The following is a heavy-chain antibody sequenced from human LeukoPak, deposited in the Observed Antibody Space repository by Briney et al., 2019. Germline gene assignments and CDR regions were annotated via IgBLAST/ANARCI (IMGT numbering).Heavy chain of an antibody. Sequence: SETLSLTCSVPGVSISTYYWIWIRQPPVKGLEWMGFFSYSGSTKYNPSLKSRVTMSVDTSKNQFSLKLSSVTAADTAVYYCARMYSGTLYYFDYWGQGSLVTVSS. CDR3: ARMYSGTLYYFDY. V-gene: IGHV4-59*01. CDR2: FSYSGST. CDR1: GVSISTYY. D-gene: IGHD1-26*01. J-gene: IGHJ4*02.